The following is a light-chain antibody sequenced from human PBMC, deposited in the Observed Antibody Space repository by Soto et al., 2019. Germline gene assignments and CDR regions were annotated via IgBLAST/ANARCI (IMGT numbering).Light chain of an antibody. Sequence: EVLMTQSPDILSVSPGDTAILSCRASQSVASALAWYQQRPGQPPRVIMYGASVRSTGLPDRFSGSGSGTEFTLTISSLQSEDFAVYFCQHYKYWPYTFGQGTKLEIK. CDR1: QSVASA. CDR3: QHYKYWPYT. V-gene: IGKV3-15*01. CDR2: GAS. J-gene: IGKJ2*01.